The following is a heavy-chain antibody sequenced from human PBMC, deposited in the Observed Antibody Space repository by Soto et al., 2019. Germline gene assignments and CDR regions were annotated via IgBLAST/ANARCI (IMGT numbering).Heavy chain of an antibody. Sequence: HPGGSLRLSCEASGFIFRTHWMTWVRQAPGKGLEWVANIKEDGSEENYVDSVKGRFAVSRDNAKNTLYLQMNSLRAEDTAVYYCARAYRAARPDYYGMDVWGQGTTVTVSS. D-gene: IGHD6-6*01. CDR2: IKEDGSEE. CDR1: GFIFRTHW. CDR3: ARAYRAARPDYYGMDV. J-gene: IGHJ6*02. V-gene: IGHV3-7*01.